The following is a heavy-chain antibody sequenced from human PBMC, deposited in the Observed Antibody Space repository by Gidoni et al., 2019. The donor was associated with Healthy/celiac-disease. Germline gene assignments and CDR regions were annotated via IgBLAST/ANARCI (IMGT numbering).Heavy chain of an antibody. V-gene: IGHV3-23*01. Sequence: EVQLLESGGGLVQPGGSLRLSCSASGFPFTLYAMRWVRQAPGKGLEWVSAISGSGGSTYYADSVKGRFTISRDNSKNTLYLQMNSLRAEDTAVYYCAKDQVAGPYYYYGMDVWGQGTTVTVSS. CDR2: ISGSGGST. CDR1: GFPFTLYA. J-gene: IGHJ6*02. CDR3: AKDQVAGPYYYYGMDV. D-gene: IGHD6-19*01.